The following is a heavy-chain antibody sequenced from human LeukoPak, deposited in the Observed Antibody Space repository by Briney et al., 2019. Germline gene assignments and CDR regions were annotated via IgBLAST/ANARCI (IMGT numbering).Heavy chain of an antibody. CDR1: GFTFDDYT. CDR3: TKDADYDDPGCFGN. Sequence: GGSLRLSCAASGFTFDDYTMHWVRQAPGKGLEWVSLITWDGGSTYYADSVKGRFTISRDNRKNALYLQLNRLRTEDTALYFCTKDADYDDPGCFGNWGQGTLVTVSS. CDR2: ITWDGGST. D-gene: IGHD4-17*01. J-gene: IGHJ4*02. V-gene: IGHV3-43*01.